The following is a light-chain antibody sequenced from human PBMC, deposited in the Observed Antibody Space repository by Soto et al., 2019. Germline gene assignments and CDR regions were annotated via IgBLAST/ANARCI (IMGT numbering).Light chain of an antibody. Sequence: ESVLTESPGTLSLSTGERPSLSCRASQSISSSYLGWYQQKPGQAPRLLIYGTFSRATGIPDRFSGSGSGTDFTLTISRLEPEDFAVYYCQQYGSSPPITFGHGTRLEI. CDR1: QSISSSY. V-gene: IGKV3-20*01. J-gene: IGKJ5*01. CDR3: QQYGSSPPIT. CDR2: GTF.